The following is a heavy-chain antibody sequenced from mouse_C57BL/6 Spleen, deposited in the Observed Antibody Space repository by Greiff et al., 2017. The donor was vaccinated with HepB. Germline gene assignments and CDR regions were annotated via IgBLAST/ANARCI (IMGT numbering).Heavy chain of an antibody. Sequence: EVKLMESGGGLVQPKGSLKLSCAASGFSFNTYAMNWVRQAPGKGLEWVARIRSKSNNYATYYADSVKDRFTISRDDSESMLYLQMNNLKTEDTAMYYCVIYDYDGDYYAMDYWGQGTSVTVSS. CDR2: IRSKSNNYAT. CDR1: GFSFNTYA. V-gene: IGHV10-1*01. D-gene: IGHD2-4*01. CDR3: VIYDYDGDYYAMDY. J-gene: IGHJ4*01.